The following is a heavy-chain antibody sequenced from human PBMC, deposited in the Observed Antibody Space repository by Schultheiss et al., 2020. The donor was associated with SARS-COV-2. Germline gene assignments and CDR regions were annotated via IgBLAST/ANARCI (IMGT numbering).Heavy chain of an antibody. CDR2: IFHSGST. D-gene: IGHD3-10*01. J-gene: IGHJ4*02. CDR1: GGSISSGDSS. V-gene: IGHV4-30-2*01. Sequence: SETLSLTCAVSGGSISSGDSSWSWIRQPPGKGLEWIGYIFHSGSTYSNPSVKSRVTISVDRSKNQFSLKLSSVTAADTAVYYCARQFWGFGDPLDYWGQGTLVTVSS. CDR3: ARQFWGFGDPLDY.